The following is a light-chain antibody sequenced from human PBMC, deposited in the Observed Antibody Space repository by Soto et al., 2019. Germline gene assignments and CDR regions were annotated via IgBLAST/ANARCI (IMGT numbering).Light chain of an antibody. V-gene: IGLV2-14*01. CDR3: SSYTSSSTRV. J-gene: IGLJ3*02. Sequence: QSALTQPASVSGSPGQSITISCTGTSSDVGGYNYVSWYQQHPGKAPKLMIYEVSNRPSGVSNRCSGSKSGNTASRTISGRQAEDEADYYCSSYTSSSTRVFGGGTKLTVL. CDR1: SSDVGGYNY. CDR2: EVS.